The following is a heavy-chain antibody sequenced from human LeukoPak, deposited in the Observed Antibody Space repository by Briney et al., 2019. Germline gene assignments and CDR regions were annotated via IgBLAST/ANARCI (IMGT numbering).Heavy chain of an antibody. Sequence: SETLSLTCTVSGGSISSYYWSWIRQPPGKGLEWIGYIYYSGSTNYNPSLKSRVTISVDTSKNQFSLKLSSVTAADTAVYYCARGLMRMTTVTLDYWGQGTLVTVSS. CDR1: GGSISSYY. V-gene: IGHV4-59*08. D-gene: IGHD4-17*01. J-gene: IGHJ4*02. CDR3: ARGLMRMTTVTLDY. CDR2: IYYSGST.